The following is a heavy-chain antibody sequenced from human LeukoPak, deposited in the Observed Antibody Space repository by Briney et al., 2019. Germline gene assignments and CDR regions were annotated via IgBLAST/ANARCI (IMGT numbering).Heavy chain of an antibody. CDR1: GFTFSSYG. CDR2: ISSGSRSV. V-gene: IGHV3-21*01. J-gene: IGHJ4*02. Sequence: GGSLRLSCGVSGFTFSSYGMNWLRQAPGKGLEWVSVISSGSRSVYYADSVQGRFTISRDNAKNSLYLQINSLRTEDTAVYYCARDNYDYGDYYFDYWGQGTLVTVSS. CDR3: ARDNYDYGDYYFDY. D-gene: IGHD4-17*01.